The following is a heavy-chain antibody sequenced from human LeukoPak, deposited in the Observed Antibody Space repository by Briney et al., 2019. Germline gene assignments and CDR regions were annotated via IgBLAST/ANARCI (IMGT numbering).Heavy chain of an antibody. CDR3: ARTKSGCYFMDV. CDR2: IYNSGST. D-gene: IGHD7-27*01. CDR1: GDSISSYY. J-gene: IGHJ6*03. V-gene: IGHV4-4*07. Sequence: SETLSLTCTVSGDSISSYYWSWIRQPAGKGLEWIGRIYNSGSTNYNPSLKSRVTMSVDTSKNQFSLRLSSVSAADTAVYYCARTKSGCYFMDVWGKGTTVTVSS.